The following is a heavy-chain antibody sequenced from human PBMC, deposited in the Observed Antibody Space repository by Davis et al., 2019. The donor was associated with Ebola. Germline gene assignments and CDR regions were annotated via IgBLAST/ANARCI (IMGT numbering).Heavy chain of an antibody. J-gene: IGHJ4*02. Sequence: GESLKISCAASGFTFSSYAMSWVRQAPGKGLEWVSAISGSGGSTYYADSVKGRFTISRDNSKNTLYLQMNSLRAEDTAVYYCAKDLHVWGSYPGFDYWGQGTLVTVSS. CDR1: GFTFSSYA. CDR3: AKDLHVWGSYPGFDY. D-gene: IGHD3-16*02. V-gene: IGHV3-23*01. CDR2: ISGSGGST.